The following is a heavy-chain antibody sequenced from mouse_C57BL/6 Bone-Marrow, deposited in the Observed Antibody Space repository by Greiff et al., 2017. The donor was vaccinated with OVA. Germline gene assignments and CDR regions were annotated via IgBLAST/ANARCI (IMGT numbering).Heavy chain of an antibody. D-gene: IGHD2-5*01. CDR1: GYTFTDYE. CDR3: TRGYSNYDAIDY. V-gene: IGHV1-15*01. J-gene: IGHJ4*01. Sequence: QVQLQQSGAELVRPGASVTLSCKASGYTFTDYEMHWVKQTPVHGLEWIGAIDPATGGTAYNQKFKGKAILTADKSSSTAYMEIRSLTSEDSAVYYCTRGYSNYDAIDYWGQGTSVTGSS. CDR2: IDPATGGT.